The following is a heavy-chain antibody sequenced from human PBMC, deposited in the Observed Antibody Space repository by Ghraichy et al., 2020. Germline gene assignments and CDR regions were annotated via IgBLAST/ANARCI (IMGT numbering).Heavy chain of an antibody. CDR1: GGSFSGYY. D-gene: IGHD6-19*01. CDR2: INHSGST. J-gene: IGHJ6*02. CDR3: AGGSRRPVAGYYYYYYGMDV. Sequence: ESLNISCAVYGGSFSGYYWSWIRQPPGKGLEWIGEINHSGSTNYNPSLKSRVTISVDTSKNQFSLKLSSVTAADTAVYYCAGGSRRPVAGYYYYYYGMDVWGQGTTVTVSS. V-gene: IGHV4-34*01.